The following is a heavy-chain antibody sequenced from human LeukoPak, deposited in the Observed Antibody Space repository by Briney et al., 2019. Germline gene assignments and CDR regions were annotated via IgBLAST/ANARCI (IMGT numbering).Heavy chain of an antibody. Sequence: PSETLSLTCAAYGGSFSGYYWSWIRQPPGKGLEWIGEINHSGSTNYNPSLKSRVTISVDTSKNQFSLKLSSVTAADTAVYYCARWGDGYNYRAFDIWGQGTMVTVSS. CDR2: INHSGST. J-gene: IGHJ3*02. CDR1: GGSFSGYY. V-gene: IGHV4-34*01. D-gene: IGHD5-24*01. CDR3: ARWGDGYNYRAFDI.